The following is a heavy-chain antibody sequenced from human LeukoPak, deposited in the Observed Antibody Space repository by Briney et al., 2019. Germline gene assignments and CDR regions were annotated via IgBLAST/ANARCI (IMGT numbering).Heavy chain of an antibody. CDR2: ISYDGSNK. Sequence: PGGSLRLSCAASGFTFSGYGMHWVRQAPGKGLEWVASISYDGSNKYYADSVRGRFTISRDNSKNTLYLQMNSLRTEDTAMFYCAGHYYDRGGYYRLDYWGQGTLVTVSS. CDR3: AGHYYDRGGYYRLDY. D-gene: IGHD3-22*01. CDR1: GFTFSGYG. V-gene: IGHV3-30*03. J-gene: IGHJ4*02.